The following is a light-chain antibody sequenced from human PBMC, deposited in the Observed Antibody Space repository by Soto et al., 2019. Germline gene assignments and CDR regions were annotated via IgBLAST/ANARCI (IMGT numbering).Light chain of an antibody. CDR3: LKYNSAPYT. CDR1: QGISGY. Sequence: DIQMTQSPSSLSASVGDRVTITCRASQGISGYLAWYQQKPGKVPKLLIYATSTLQSGVPSRFSGSGSGTDFSLTISSLQHEDVATYYCLKYNSAPYTFGQGTKLEIK. V-gene: IGKV1-27*01. CDR2: ATS. J-gene: IGKJ2*01.